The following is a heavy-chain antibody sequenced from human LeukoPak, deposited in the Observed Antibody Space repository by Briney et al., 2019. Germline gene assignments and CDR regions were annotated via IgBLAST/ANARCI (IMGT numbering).Heavy chain of an antibody. CDR2: IIPIFGTA. J-gene: IGHJ4*02. CDR3: ARDDYGDYVTLFDY. V-gene: IGHV1-69*13. Sequence: SVKVSCKASGGTFSSYAIRWVRQAPGQGLEWMGGIIPIFGTANYAQKFQGRVTITADESTSTAYMELSSLRSEDTAVYYCARDDYGDYVTLFDYWGQGTLVTVSS. D-gene: IGHD4-17*01. CDR1: GGTFSSYA.